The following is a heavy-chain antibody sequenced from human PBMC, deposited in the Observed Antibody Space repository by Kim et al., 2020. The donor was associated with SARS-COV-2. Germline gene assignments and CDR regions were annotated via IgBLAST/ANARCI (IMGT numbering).Heavy chain of an antibody. V-gene: IGHV4-59*08. J-gene: IGHJ4*02. D-gene: IGHD6-6*01. CDR3: ARTSHSSSSVIDY. CDR2: IYYSGST. CDR1: GGSISSYY. Sequence: SETLSLTCTVSGGSISSYYWSWIRQPPGKGLEWIGYIYYSGSTNYNPSLKSRVTISVDTSKNQFSLKLSSVTAADTAVYYCARTSHSSSSVIDYWGQGTLVTVSS.